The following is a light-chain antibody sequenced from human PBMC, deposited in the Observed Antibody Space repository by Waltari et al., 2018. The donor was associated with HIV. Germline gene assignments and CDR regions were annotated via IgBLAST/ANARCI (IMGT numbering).Light chain of an antibody. CDR1: QSVSSSY. J-gene: IGKJ2*01. Sequence: EIVLTPSPGPLSLSPGERATLSCRAGQSVSSSYLAWYQQKPGQAPRLLIYGASSRATGIPDRFSGSGSGTDFTLTSSRLEPEDFAVYYCQQFGSSPPYTFGQGTKLEIK. CDR2: GAS. CDR3: QQFGSSPPYT. V-gene: IGKV3-20*01.